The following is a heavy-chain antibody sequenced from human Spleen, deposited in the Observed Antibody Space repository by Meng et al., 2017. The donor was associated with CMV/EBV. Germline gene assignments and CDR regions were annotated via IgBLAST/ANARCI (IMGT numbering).Heavy chain of an antibody. Sequence: GESLKISCAASGFTFKTFTMSWVRQAPGKGLEWVSSINPDSDYIYSADSVKGRFTISRDNSRNTLYLQMNSLRAEDTALYYCARGTYYYGSGSYVDWYFDLWGRGTLVTVSS. CDR2: INPDSDYI. CDR1: GFTFKTFT. D-gene: IGHD3-10*01. CDR3: ARGTYYYGSGSYVDWYFDL. V-gene: IGHV3-21*04. J-gene: IGHJ2*01.